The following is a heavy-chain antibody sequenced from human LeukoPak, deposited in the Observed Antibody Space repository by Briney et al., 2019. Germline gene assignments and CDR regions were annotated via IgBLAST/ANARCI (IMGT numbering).Heavy chain of an antibody. CDR3: ARDFRYRDYYYDYMDV. D-gene: IGHD1-26*01. V-gene: IGHV1-46*01. CDR2: INPSGGSA. J-gene: IGHJ6*03. CDR1: GYTFSIYN. Sequence: ASVKVSCKASGYTFSIYNMHWVRQAPGQGLEWMGIINPSGGSASDAQKFQGRRTMTRDTSTSTLYMELSSLRSEDTAVYYCARDFRYRDYYYDYMDVWGKGTTVTASS.